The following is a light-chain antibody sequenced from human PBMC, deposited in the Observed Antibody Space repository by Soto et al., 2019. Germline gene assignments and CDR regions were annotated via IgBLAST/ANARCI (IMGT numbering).Light chain of an antibody. CDR1: TGPVTSGRY. CDR2: DTS. Sequence: QAVVTREPSVTVSPGGTVTLTCDSSTGPVTSGRYPYWFQQKPGQAPRTLIYDTSLKYSWTPARFSGSLLRGKAALTLSGARPEDEADYYCLLSYSGGRVFGGGTKVTV. CDR3: LLSYSGGRV. V-gene: IGLV7-46*01. J-gene: IGLJ3*02.